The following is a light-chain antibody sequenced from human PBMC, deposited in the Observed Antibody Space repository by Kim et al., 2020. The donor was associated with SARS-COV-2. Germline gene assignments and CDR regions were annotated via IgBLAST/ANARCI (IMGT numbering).Light chain of an antibody. V-gene: IGKV3D-15*01. J-gene: IGKJ2*01. Sequence: LSVSPGERATLSCRASQSIGRNLAWYQQKPGQVPRLLIYGASTRATGISARFSGSGSETEFTLTISSLQSEDFAVYYCQQYNALSTFGQGTKLEI. CDR2: GAS. CDR1: QSIGRN. CDR3: QQYNALST.